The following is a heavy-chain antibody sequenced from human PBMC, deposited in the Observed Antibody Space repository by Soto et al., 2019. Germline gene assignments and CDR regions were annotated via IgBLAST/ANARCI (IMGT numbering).Heavy chain of an antibody. CDR1: GGSIKNYY. V-gene: IGHV4-59*08. D-gene: IGHD3-9*01. CDR2: VYYSGST. J-gene: IGHJ4*01. Sequence: PSETLSLTCTVSGGSIKNYYWNWIRQSPGKGLEWIGSVYYSGSTNYNPSLESRVTISVDKSKNQFTLKLMSLSAADTAVYYCGRLEGLATISYYFDYWGHGALVTVSS. CDR3: GRLEGLATISYYFDY.